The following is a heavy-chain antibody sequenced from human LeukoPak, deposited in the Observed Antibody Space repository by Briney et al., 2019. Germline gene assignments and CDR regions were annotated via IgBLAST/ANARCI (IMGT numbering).Heavy chain of an antibody. J-gene: IGHJ4*02. D-gene: IGHD3-10*01. Sequence: SGGSLRLSCAASGFTFSSYGMHWVRQAPGKGLEWVAVISYDGSNKYCGDSVKGRFTTSRDNSKNTLYLQMNSLRAEDTAVYYCAKQAYGSGEYYFDYWGQGTLVTVSS. V-gene: IGHV3-30*18. CDR2: ISYDGSNK. CDR1: GFTFSSYG. CDR3: AKQAYGSGEYYFDY.